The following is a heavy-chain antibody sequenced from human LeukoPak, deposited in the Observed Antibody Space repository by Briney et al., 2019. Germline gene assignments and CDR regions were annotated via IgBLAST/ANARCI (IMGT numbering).Heavy chain of an antibody. Sequence: GGSLRLSCAASGFTFSTYAMSWVRQAPGRGLEWVSAISGSGGSTYYADSVKGRFTISRGNSKNTLYLQMNRLRAEDTAVYYCAIGPTAAFDYWGQGTLVTVSS. CDR1: GFTFSTYA. CDR2: ISGSGGST. CDR3: AIGPTAAFDY. D-gene: IGHD4-17*01. V-gene: IGHV3-23*01. J-gene: IGHJ4*02.